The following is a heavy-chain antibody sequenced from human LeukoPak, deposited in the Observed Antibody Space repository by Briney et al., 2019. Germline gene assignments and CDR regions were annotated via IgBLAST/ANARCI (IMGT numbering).Heavy chain of an antibody. Sequence: GGSLRLSCAASGFTFGSYAMHWVRQAPGTGLEWLAVISYDGSNKYYADSVKGRFTISRDNSKNTLYLQMNSLRAEDTAVYYCAREHLNWNGVPAFDYWGQGTLVTVSS. J-gene: IGHJ4*02. CDR3: AREHLNWNGVPAFDY. CDR2: ISYDGSNK. CDR1: GFTFGSYA. V-gene: IGHV3-30*04. D-gene: IGHD1-20*01.